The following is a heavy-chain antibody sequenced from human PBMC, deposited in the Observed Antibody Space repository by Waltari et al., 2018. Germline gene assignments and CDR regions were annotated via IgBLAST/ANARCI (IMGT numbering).Heavy chain of an antibody. D-gene: IGHD3-3*01. CDR2: ITGGADST. CDR3: AKVPYYDFWTGYFFFDL. J-gene: IGHJ4*02. Sequence: EVQLVESGGGFVQSGGSLRLSCAASGFGCSSYAMSWVRQAPGKGLEWVSSITGGADSTYDADSVRGRFTISRDNSKNTLSLQMNSLRAEDTATYYCAKVPYYDFWTGYFFFDLWGQGTLVSVSS. V-gene: IGHV3-23*04. CDR1: GFGCSSYA.